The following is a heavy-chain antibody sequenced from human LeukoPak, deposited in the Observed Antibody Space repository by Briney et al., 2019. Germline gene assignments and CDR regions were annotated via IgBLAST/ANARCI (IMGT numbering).Heavy chain of an antibody. CDR3: ARDPDIVVVPAAMNFDY. Sequence: GGSLRLSCAASGFTVSSNYMSWVRQAPGKGLEWVSVIYSGGSTYYADSVKGRFTISRHNSKNTLYLQMNSLRAEDTAVYYCARDPDIVVVPAAMNFDYWGQGTLVTVSS. V-gene: IGHV3-53*01. D-gene: IGHD2-2*01. J-gene: IGHJ4*02. CDR2: IYSGGST. CDR1: GFTVSSNY.